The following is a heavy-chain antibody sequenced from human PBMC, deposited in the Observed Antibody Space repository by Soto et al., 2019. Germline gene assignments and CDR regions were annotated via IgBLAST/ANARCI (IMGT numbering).Heavy chain of an antibody. V-gene: IGHV4-39*01. J-gene: IGHJ4*02. D-gene: IGHD3-16*01. CDR1: GGSISSSSYY. Sequence: QLQLQESGPGLVKPSETLSLTCTVSGGSISSSSYYWGWIRQPPGHVLEWIGSVYYSGSTYYNPSRKSRDPLSVDTSKNQFALKLSSVTAADTAVYYCARLRTFYFDYWGQGTLVTVSS. CDR2: VYYSGST. CDR3: ARLRTFYFDY.